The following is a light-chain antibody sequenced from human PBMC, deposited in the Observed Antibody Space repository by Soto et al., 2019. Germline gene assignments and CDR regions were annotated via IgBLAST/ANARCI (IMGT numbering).Light chain of an antibody. CDR3: MQTLQTPYT. CDR2: LGT. Sequence: DIVLTQSPLSLPVTPGESAFISCRSSQTLLHTNGFPYLDWYLQKPGQSPQLLVYLGTDRASGVPDRFSGSGSDTDFTLNISGVAAEDVGVYYCMQTLQTPYTFGQGTKLEMK. CDR1: QTLLHTNGFPY. J-gene: IGKJ2*01. V-gene: IGKV2-28*01.